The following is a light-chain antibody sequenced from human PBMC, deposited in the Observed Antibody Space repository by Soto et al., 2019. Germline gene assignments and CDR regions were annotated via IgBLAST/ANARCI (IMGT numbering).Light chain of an antibody. V-gene: IGKV3-20*01. CDR1: EFLSSSY. CDR2: AAS. J-gene: IGKJ2*01. CDR3: QQQGT. Sequence: EIVLTQSPGTLSLSPGERATLSCRASEFLSSSYLVWYQQQPGQAPRLLIYAASRRATGIPDRFSGSGSATEYTHTINTLEAEDFAVYYCQQQGTFGQGTKLEIK.